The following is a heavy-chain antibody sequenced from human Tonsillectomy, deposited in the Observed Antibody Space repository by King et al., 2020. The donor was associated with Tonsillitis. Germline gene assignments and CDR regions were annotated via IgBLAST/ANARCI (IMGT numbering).Heavy chain of an antibody. Sequence: VQLVESGGGVVQPGRSLRLSCAASGFTFSSYGMHWVRQAPGKGLEWVAVISYDGSNKYYADSVKGRFTISRDNSKNTLYMQMNRLRAEDTAVYYCARDRGGAIDYWGQGTLVTVSS. CDR2: ISYDGSNK. J-gene: IGHJ4*02. D-gene: IGHD1-26*01. CDR3: ARDRGGAIDY. CDR1: GFTFSSYG. V-gene: IGHV3-33*05.